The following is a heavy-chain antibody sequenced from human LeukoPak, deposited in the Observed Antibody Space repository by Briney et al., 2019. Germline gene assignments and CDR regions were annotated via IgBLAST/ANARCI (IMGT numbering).Heavy chain of an antibody. D-gene: IGHD4-23*01. CDR3: ARAHGGKGWYMDV. CDR1: GYTFTGYY. J-gene: IGHJ6*03. V-gene: IGHV1-2*02. CDR2: INPNSGGT. Sequence: ASVKVSCKASGYTFTGYYMHWVRQAPGQGLEWMGWINPNSGGTNYAQKFQGRVTMTRDTSISTAYMELSRLRSDDTAVYYCARAHGGKGWYMDVWGKGTTVTVSS.